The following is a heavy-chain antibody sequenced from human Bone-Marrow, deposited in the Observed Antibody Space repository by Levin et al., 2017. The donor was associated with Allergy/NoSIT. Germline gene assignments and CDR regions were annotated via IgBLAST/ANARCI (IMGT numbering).Heavy chain of an antibody. J-gene: IGHJ6*02. Sequence: SETLSLTCTVSGGSISSSSYYWGWIRQPPGKGLEWIASVYYSGSSYYNPSLKSRLTISVDTSKNQFSLKLRSVTAADTAVYYCARVDVEKFFYDSSGKPYGMDVWGQGTTVTVSS. CDR3: ARVDVEKFFYDSSGKPYGMDV. CDR1: GGSISSSSYY. V-gene: IGHV4-39*07. CDR2: VYYSGSS. D-gene: IGHD3-22*01.